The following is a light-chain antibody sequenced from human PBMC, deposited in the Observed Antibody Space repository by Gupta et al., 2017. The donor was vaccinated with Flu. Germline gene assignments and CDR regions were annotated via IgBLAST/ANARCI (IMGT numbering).Light chain of an antibody. CDR1: TSDVGGYNY. V-gene: IGLV2-14*01. J-gene: IGLJ1*01. Sequence: VSGSPGQSITISCTGTTSDVGGYNYVSWYQQHPGKAPKLMIYEVSNRPSGVSNRFSGSKSGNTASLTISGLQAEDEGDYYCNSYTRTSTPFVFGTGTKVTVL. CDR2: EVS. CDR3: NSYTRTSTPFV.